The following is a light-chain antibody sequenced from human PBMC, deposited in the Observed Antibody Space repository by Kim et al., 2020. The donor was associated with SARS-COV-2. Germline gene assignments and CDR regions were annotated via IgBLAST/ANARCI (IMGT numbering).Light chain of an antibody. CDR1: QGIGKF. J-gene: IGKJ1*01. V-gene: IGKV1-39*01. CDR3: QQTYDTPRT. Sequence: ASVGDRVTLTCRASQGIGKFLKWYQQKPGKAPQLLICAVSTLERGVPSRFGGSGSVTDFTLTIDSLQPEDFATYYCQQTYDTPRTFGQGTKVDIK. CDR2: AVS.